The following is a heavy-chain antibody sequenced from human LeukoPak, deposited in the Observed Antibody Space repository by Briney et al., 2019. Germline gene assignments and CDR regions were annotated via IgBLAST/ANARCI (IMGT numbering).Heavy chain of an antibody. D-gene: IGHD3-22*01. V-gene: IGHV1-2*02. CDR2: INPNSGGT. J-gene: IGHJ1*01. CDR3: LKTDDKYDSRLLFN. CDR1: GYTFTGYY. Sequence: ASVTVSCKASGYTFTGYYLHWVRQAPGQGLEWMGWINPNSGGTDHVQKFHGRVTMNSDTSITKDYMLPSTLSSDHRALEYLLKTDDKYDSRLLFNWGQGTQITVSS.